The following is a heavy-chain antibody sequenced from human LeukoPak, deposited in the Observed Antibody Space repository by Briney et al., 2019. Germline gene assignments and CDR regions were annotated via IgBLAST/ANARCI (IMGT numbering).Heavy chain of an antibody. CDR2: IKEDGSEK. Sequence: PGGSLRLSCAAYGFTFSNYWMTWVRQAPGKGLEWVANIKEDGSEKYYVDSVRGRFTISRDNAKYSLYLHLNSLRAEDTAVYYCARVHHSSSWGTDDCWGQGTLVTVSS. CDR1: GFTFSNYW. J-gene: IGHJ4*02. D-gene: IGHD6-13*01. V-gene: IGHV3-7*01. CDR3: ARVHHSSSWGTDDC.